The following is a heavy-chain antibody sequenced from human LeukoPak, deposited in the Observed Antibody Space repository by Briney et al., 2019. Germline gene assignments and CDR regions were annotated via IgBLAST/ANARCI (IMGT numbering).Heavy chain of an antibody. D-gene: IGHD3-9*01. CDR2: IYYSGNT. J-gene: IGHJ4*02. V-gene: IGHV4-59*01. Sequence: SEXLSLTCTVSGGSISSYSWSWLRQPPGKGLEWIGYIYYSGNTNYNPSLTSRGTISIDTSKKQLSLRLSSVTAADTAVYYCARVRLVGYDILTGYYSFDYWGQGTLVTVSS. CDR1: GGSISSYS. CDR3: ARVRLVGYDILTGYYSFDY.